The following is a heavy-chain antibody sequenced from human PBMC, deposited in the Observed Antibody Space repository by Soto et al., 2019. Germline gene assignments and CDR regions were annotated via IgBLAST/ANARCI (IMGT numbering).Heavy chain of an antibody. J-gene: IGHJ4*02. CDR2: IDPDGNTI. CDR1: GFALSRYW. D-gene: IGHD6-19*01. V-gene: IGHV3-74*01. CDR3: SRDLSGRDDS. Sequence: EVQLVESGGDLVQPGGSLKLSCAASGFALSRYWMHWVRQAPGKGLVWVSRIDPDGNTINYADSVRGRFTISRDNAKNTLYLEMNSLRTEDTAIYYCSRDLSGRDDSWGQGTLVTVSS.